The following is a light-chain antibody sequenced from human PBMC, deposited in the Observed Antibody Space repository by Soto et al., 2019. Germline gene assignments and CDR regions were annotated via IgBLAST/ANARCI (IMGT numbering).Light chain of an antibody. CDR1: SSNIGSNT. CDR3: AAWDDSLNGLYV. CDR2: SNN. Sequence: QSVLTQPPSASGNPGQRVTISCSGSSSNIGSNTVNWYQQLPGTAPKLLIYSNNQRPSGVPDRFSGSKSGTSASLAISGLQSEDEADYCCAAWDDSLNGLYVFGTGTKVTV. J-gene: IGLJ1*01. V-gene: IGLV1-44*01.